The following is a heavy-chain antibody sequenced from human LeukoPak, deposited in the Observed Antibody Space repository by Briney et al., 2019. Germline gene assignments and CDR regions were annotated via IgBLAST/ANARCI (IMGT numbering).Heavy chain of an antibody. CDR2: ISYDGSNK. Sequence: GRSLRLSCAASGFTFSSYAMHWVRQAPGKGLEWEAVISYDGSNKYYADSVKGRFTISRDNSKNTLYLQMNSLRAEDTAVYYCARAPLIVVVPAATYFDYWGQGTLVTVSS. V-gene: IGHV3-30-3*01. D-gene: IGHD2-2*01. CDR1: GFTFSSYA. J-gene: IGHJ4*02. CDR3: ARAPLIVVVPAATYFDY.